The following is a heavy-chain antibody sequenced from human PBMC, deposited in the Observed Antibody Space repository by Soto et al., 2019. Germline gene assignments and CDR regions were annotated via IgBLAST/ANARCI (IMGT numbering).Heavy chain of an antibody. J-gene: IGHJ5*02. CDR1: GFTFSTYG. Sequence: GGSLRLSCAASGFTFSTYGIHWVLQAPGKGLEWVAVIWYDGSNKYYADSVKGRFTISRDNSKNALYLQMNSLRDEDTAVYYWAREEGMVYANVNGFAPWGQGTLVT. CDR3: AREEGMVYANVNGFAP. CDR2: IWYDGSNK. V-gene: IGHV3-33*01. D-gene: IGHD2-8*01.